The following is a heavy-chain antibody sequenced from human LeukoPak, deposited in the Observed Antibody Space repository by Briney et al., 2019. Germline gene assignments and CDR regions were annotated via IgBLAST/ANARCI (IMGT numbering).Heavy chain of an antibody. D-gene: IGHD5-24*01. CDR2: INPNSGGT. V-gene: IGHV1-2*04. J-gene: IGHJ4*02. CDR3: AREGDGLRYYFDY. CDR1: GYTFTGYY. Sequence: ASVKVSCKASGYTFTGYYMHWVRRAPGQGLEWMGWINPNSGGTNYAQKFQGWVTMTRDTSISTAYMELSRLRSDDTAVYYCAREGDGLRYYFDYWGQGTLVTVSS.